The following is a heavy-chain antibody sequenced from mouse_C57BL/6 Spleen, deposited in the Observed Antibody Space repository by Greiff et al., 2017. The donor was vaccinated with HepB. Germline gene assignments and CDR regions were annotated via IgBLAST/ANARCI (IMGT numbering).Heavy chain of an antibody. D-gene: IGHD2-4*01. V-gene: IGHV1-81*01. CDR1: GYTFTSYG. CDR3: ARDYDYDVGYFDV. J-gene: IGHJ1*03. Sequence: QVTLKESGAELARPGASVKLSCKASGYTFTSYGISWVKQRTGQGLEWIGEIYPRSGNTYYNEKFKGKATLTADKSSSTAYMELRSLTSEDSAVYFCARDYDYDVGYFDVWGTGTTVTVSS. CDR2: IYPRSGNT.